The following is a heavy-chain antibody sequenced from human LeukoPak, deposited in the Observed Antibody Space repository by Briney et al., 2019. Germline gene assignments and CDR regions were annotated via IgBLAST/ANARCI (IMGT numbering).Heavy chain of an antibody. CDR3: AKAGKRQWLGFWYYFDY. J-gene: IGHJ4*02. CDR1: GFTFSSYA. V-gene: IGHV3-23*01. D-gene: IGHD6-19*01. CDR2: ISGSGGST. Sequence: GGSLRLSCAASGFTFSSYAMSWVRQAPGKGLEWVSAISGSGGSTYYADSVKGRFTISRDNSKNTLYLQMNSLRAEDTAVYYCAKAGKRQWLGFWYYFDYWGQGTLVTVSS.